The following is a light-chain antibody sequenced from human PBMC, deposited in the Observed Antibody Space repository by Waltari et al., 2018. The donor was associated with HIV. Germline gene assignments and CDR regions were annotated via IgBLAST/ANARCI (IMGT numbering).Light chain of an antibody. J-gene: IGLJ3*02. CDR1: FSK. V-gene: IGLV1-44*01. Sequence: QPSSASGTPGQRVTISCSGRFSKVNWYQHVKGAAPKLLIYNNDQRPSEVPDRFSGSKSDTSASLAISGLQTEDEADYYCATWDDSLAGLWVFGGGTRMTVL. CDR2: NND. CDR3: ATWDDSLAGLWV.